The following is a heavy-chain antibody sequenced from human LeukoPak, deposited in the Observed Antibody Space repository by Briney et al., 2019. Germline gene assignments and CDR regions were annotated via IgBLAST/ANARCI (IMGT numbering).Heavy chain of an antibody. V-gene: IGHV3-48*02. D-gene: IGHD5-18*01. Sequence: PGGSLRLSCAASGFTFSSYSMNWVRQAPGKGLEWVSYISSSSSTIYYADSVKGRFTISRDNAKNSLYLQMNSLRDEDTDVYYCARDSIGYSYGNRKSFDYWGQGTLVTVSS. J-gene: IGHJ4*02. CDR3: ARDSIGYSYGNRKSFDY. CDR1: GFTFSSYS. CDR2: ISSSSSTI.